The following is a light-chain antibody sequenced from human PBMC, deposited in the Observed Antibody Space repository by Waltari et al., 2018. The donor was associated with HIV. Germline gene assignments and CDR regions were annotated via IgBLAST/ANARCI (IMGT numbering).Light chain of an antibody. J-gene: IGLJ2*01. CDR3: QTWDTTTVV. CDR2: QDT. Sequence: SSELTQPPSVSVSPEQTASITCSGDNLGDSYVCWYQQKPGQSPVLVIYQDTKRPSGIPERVSGSNSGNTATLTISGTQAMDEADYYCQTWDTTTVVFGGGTKLTVL. CDR1: NLGDSY. V-gene: IGLV3-1*01.